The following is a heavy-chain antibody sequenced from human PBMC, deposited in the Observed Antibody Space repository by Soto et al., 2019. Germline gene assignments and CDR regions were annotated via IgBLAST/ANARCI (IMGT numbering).Heavy chain of an antibody. CDR2: IYYSGNT. CDR1: GGSISSYY. D-gene: IGHD3-10*01. J-gene: IGHJ4*02. V-gene: IGHV4-59*01. CDR3: ARLGSAAGAFDY. Sequence: QVQLQESGPGLVKPSETLSLTCIVSGGSISSYYWNWIRQPPGKGLEWIGYIYYSGNTNYNPSLQSRVTISVDTSKNQFSLKLNSVTAADTAVYYCARLGSAAGAFDYRGQGTLVTVSS.